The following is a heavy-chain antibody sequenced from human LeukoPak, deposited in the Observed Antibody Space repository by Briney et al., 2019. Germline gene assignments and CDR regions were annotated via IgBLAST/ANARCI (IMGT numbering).Heavy chain of an antibody. CDR1: GGSINSYY. J-gene: IGHJ4*02. CDR2: IYTSGST. CDR3: ERHPYSSSDY. Sequence: SETLSLTCTVSGGSINSYYWNWIRQPPGKGLEWIGYIYTSGSTNYNPSPKGRVTISVDTSKNKFTLKLSAVTAADTALYYCERHPYSSSDYWGQGTLATVSS. D-gene: IGHD6-6*01. V-gene: IGHV4-4*09.